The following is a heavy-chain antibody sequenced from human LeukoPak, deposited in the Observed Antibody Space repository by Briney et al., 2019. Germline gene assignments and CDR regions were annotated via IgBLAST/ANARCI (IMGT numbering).Heavy chain of an antibody. CDR2: IYNRVPT. CDR1: GAPISRFY. CDR3: VQTTGWPGFDY. D-gene: IGHD6-19*01. J-gene: IGHJ4*02. V-gene: IGHV4-4*09. Sequence: SETLSLTCTASGAPISRFYRNWVRQPPGKGLEWIGNIYNRVPTFFNPSLKSRVTLSVDTSKTQFSLQLASVTAADTAVYYCVQTTGWPGFDYWGQGILVTVSS.